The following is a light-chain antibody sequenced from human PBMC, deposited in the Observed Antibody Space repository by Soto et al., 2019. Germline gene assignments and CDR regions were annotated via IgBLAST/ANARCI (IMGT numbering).Light chain of an antibody. CDR3: QQYNSCCS. CDR2: KAS. CDR1: QSISSW. Sequence: DIVMTQSPSTLSASVGDRVTITCRASQSISSWLAWYQQKPGKAPKLLIYKASSLKSGIRSRFSGSGSGTEFTLTISSLTPADFAPYYGQQYNSCCSFGQGTKVEI. V-gene: IGKV1-5*03. J-gene: IGKJ1*01.